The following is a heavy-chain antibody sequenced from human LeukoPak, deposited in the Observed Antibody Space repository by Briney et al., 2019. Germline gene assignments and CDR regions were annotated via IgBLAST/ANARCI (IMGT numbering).Heavy chain of an antibody. CDR2: IWYDGSKE. D-gene: IGHD5-12*01. Sequence: GGSLRLSYAASGFTFSSSGMHWVRQAPGKGLEWVAVIWYDGSKEKYADSVKGRFTISRDNSINTVYLQMNSLRAEDTAVYYCARDGGYSYGNQIDYWGQETLVTVSS. V-gene: IGHV3-33*01. CDR3: ARDGGYSYGNQIDY. CDR1: GFTFSSSG. J-gene: IGHJ4*02.